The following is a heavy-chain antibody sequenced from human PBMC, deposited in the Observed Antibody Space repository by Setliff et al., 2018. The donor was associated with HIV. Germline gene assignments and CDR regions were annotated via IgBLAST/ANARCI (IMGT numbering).Heavy chain of an antibody. Sequence: SETLSLTCVVYGGSFSAYHWSWIRQTPGKGLEWLGEINHSGSTAYNLALESRVSMSIDTSKNQFSLKLTSVTAADTAIYYCARGRDYTGSWFRPFYLDFWGHGNLVTVSS. V-gene: IGHV4-34*01. CDR2: INHSGST. D-gene: IGHD3-3*01. CDR1: GGSFSAYH. J-gene: IGHJ4*01. CDR3: ARGRDYTGSWFRPFYLDF.